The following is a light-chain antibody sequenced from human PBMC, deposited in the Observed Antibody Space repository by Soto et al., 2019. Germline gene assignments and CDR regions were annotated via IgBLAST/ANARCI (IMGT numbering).Light chain of an antibody. CDR1: QSVSRY. CDR2: DES. CDR3: QQRSSWPPCT. Sequence: EIVLTQSPATLSLSPGERATLSCRASQSVSRYLAWYQQKPGQAPRLVIYDESNRATGIPARFSGSGSGTDFTLTISRLEPEDFAVYYCQQRSSWPPCTFGQGTKVDIK. J-gene: IGKJ2*02. V-gene: IGKV3-11*01.